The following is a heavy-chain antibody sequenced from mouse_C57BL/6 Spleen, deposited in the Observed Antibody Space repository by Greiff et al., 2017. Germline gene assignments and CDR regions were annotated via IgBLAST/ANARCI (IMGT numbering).Heavy chain of an antibody. J-gene: IGHJ2*01. V-gene: IGHV3-6*01. CDR2: ISYDGSN. CDR3: ATDSSGYLYYFDY. CDR1: GYSITSGYY. Sequence: DVKLQESGPGLVKPSQSLSLTCSVTGYSITSGYYWNWIRQFPGNKLEWMGYISYDGSNKYNPSLKNRISITRDTSKNQFFLKLNSVTTEDTATYYCATDSSGYLYYFDYWGQGTTLTVSS. D-gene: IGHD3-2*02.